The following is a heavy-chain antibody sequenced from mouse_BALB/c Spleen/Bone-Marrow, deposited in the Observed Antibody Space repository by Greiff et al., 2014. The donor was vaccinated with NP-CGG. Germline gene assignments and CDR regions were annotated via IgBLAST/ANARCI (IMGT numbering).Heavy chain of an antibody. V-gene: IGHV1-69*01. Sequence: QVQLKESGAELGMPRASVKMSCKASGYTFTNNWIYWVKQRPGQGLEWIGAIDTSDSYTNYNQKFMGKASLTVDASSSTAYVQVSSLTSDDSAVYYCARGGHDFSLDYWGQGTSVTVSS. CDR2: IDTSDSYT. D-gene: IGHD2-4*01. J-gene: IGHJ4*01. CDR1: GYTFTNNW. CDR3: ARGGHDFSLDY.